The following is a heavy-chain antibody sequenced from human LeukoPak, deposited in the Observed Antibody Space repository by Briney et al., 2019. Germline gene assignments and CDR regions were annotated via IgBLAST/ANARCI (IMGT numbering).Heavy chain of an antibody. CDR3: AREGAFQSSSWSLIYYYYGMDV. D-gene: IGHD6-13*01. CDR1: GYTFTSYD. Sequence: ASVKVSCTASGYTFTSYDINWVRQATGQGLEWMGWMNPNSGNTGYAQKFQGRATMTRNTSISTAYMELSSLRSEDTAVYYCAREGAFQSSSWSLIYYYYGMDVWGQGTTVTVSS. V-gene: IGHV1-8*01. CDR2: MNPNSGNT. J-gene: IGHJ6*02.